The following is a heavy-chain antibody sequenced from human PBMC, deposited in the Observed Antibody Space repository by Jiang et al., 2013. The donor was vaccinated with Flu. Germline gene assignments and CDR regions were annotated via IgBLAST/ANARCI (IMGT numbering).Heavy chain of an antibody. V-gene: IGHV4-59*08. Sequence: SGSGLVKPSETLSLTCTVSGGSISSYYWSWIRQPPGKGLEWIGYIYYSGSTNYNPSLKSRVTISVDTSKNQFSLKLSSVTAADTAVYYCARQNVDGYYDYPGDYYYGMDVWGKGTTVTVSS. J-gene: IGHJ6*04. CDR2: IYYSGST. D-gene: IGHD3-22*01. CDR3: ARQNVDGYYDYPGDYYYGMDV. CDR1: GGSISSYY.